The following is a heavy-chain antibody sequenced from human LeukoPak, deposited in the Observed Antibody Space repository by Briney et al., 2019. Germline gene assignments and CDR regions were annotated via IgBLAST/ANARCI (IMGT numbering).Heavy chain of an antibody. D-gene: IGHD1-26*01. J-gene: IGHJ4*02. CDR3: ARGSEWELLGEFDY. CDR2: IYYSGST. Sequence: SETLSLTCTVSGGSISSSSYNWGWIRKPPGKGLEWIGSIYYSGSTYYNPSLKSRVTISVDTSKNQFSLKLSSVTAADTAVYYCARGSEWELLGEFDYWGQGTLVTVSS. V-gene: IGHV4-39*07. CDR1: GGSISSSSYN.